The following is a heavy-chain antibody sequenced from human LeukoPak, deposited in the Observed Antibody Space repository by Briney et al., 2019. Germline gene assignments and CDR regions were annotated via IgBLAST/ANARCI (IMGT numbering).Heavy chain of an antibody. D-gene: IGHD2-21*02. Sequence: SETLSLTCTVSGGSISSYYWSWIRQPAGKGLEWIGRIYTSGSTNYNPSLKSRVTMSVDTSKNQFSLKLSSVTAADTAVYYCARGNKCGGDSHGYYYYYMDVWGKGTTVTISS. CDR2: IYTSGST. V-gene: IGHV4-4*07. CDR3: ARGNKCGGDSHGYYYYYMDV. J-gene: IGHJ6*03. CDR1: GGSISSYY.